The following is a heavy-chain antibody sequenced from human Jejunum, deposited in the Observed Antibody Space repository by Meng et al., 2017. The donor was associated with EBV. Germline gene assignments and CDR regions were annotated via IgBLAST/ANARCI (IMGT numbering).Heavy chain of an antibody. Sequence: VQLQQWGAGLLKPSETLSLTCAASGGSFGGYFWTWIRQAPGKGLEWIGEINQVGSTNYNPSLKSRVTISVDTSNIQFSLKVTSVTAADTAVYYCARSGAIIGVQGAPDYWGQGTLVTVSS. D-gene: IGHD3-3*01. J-gene: IGHJ4*02. V-gene: IGHV4-34*01. CDR3: ARSGAIIGVQGAPDY. CDR1: GGSFGGYF. CDR2: INQVGST.